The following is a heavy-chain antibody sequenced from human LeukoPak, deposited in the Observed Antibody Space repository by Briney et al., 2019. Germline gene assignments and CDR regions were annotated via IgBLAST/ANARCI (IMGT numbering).Heavy chain of an antibody. D-gene: IGHD3/OR15-3a*01. CDR2: IIPIFGTA. CDR1: GGTFSSYA. Sequence: SVKVSCKASGGTFSSYAISWVRQTPGQGLEWMGGIIPIFGTANYAQKFQGRVTITADESTSTAYMELSSLRSEDTAVYYCARVDSALNLGMDVWGQGTTVTVSS. CDR3: ARVDSALNLGMDV. V-gene: IGHV1-69*13. J-gene: IGHJ6*02.